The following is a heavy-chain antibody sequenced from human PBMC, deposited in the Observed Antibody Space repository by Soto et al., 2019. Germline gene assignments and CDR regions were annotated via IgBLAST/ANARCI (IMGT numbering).Heavy chain of an antibody. CDR2: MYNSGST. Sequence: SETLSLTCTVSGGTISSGGNYWSCLRQHPGKGLEYIGYMYNSGSTYYNPSLKSRVTISVDTSKNQFSLNLRSVTAADTAVYYCASMGYHYGSGSCPLDYWGQGTLVTVSS. D-gene: IGHD3-10*01. CDR3: ASMGYHYGSGSCPLDY. CDR1: GGTISSGGNY. J-gene: IGHJ4*02. V-gene: IGHV4-31*03.